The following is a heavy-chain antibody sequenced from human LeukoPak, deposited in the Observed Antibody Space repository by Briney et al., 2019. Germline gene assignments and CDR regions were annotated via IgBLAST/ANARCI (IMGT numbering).Heavy chain of an antibody. CDR2: ISGSGGST. V-gene: IGHV3-23*01. J-gene: IGHJ6*02. CDR1: GFTFSSYA. CDR3: AKGIRDYYYGMDV. Sequence: GGSLRLSCAASGFTFSSYAMSWVRQAPGKGLEWVSAISGSGGSTYYADSVKGRFTIPRDNSKNTLYLQMNSLRAEDTAVYYCAKGIRDYYYGMDVWGQGTTVTVSS.